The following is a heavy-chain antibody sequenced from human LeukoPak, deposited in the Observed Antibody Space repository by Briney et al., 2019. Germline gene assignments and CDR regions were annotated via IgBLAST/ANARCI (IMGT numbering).Heavy chain of an antibody. CDR1: GFTFSSYG. D-gene: IGHD3-9*01. J-gene: IGHJ4*02. V-gene: IGHV3-30*02. CDR3: AKELRYFDWLSPFDY. Sequence: GGSLRLSCAASGFTFSSYGMHWVRQAPGKGLEWVAFIRYDGSNKYYADSVKGRFTISRDNSKNTLYLQMNSLRAEDTAVYYCAKELRYFDWLSPFDYWGRGTLVTVSS. CDR2: IRYDGSNK.